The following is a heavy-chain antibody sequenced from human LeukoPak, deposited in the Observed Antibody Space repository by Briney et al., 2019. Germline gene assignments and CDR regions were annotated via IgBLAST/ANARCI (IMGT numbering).Heavy chain of an antibody. CDR3: AREWGYSGYDYHYFDY. V-gene: IGHV4-4*07. CDR2: IQSTGNT. J-gene: IGHJ4*02. D-gene: IGHD5-12*01. Sequence: PPETLSLTCSVSLGSVTSYHWSWIQQPAGKGLEWIGRIQSTGNTNYNPSLKSRVTMSVDTSKNQLSLKLTTVTAADTAVYYCAREWGYSGYDYHYFDYWGQGTLVTVSS. CDR1: LGSVTSYH.